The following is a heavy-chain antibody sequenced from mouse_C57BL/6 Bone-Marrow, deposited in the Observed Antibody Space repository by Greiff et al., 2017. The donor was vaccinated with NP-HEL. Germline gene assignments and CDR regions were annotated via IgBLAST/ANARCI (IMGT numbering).Heavy chain of an antibody. J-gene: IGHJ3*01. D-gene: IGHD2-3*01. V-gene: IGHV1-55*01. CDR2: IYPGSGST. Sequence: QVQLQQPGAELVKPGASVKMSCKASGYTFTSYWITWVKQRPGQGLEWIGDIYPGSGSTKYNEKFKSKATLTVDTSSSTAYMQLCSLTSEDSAVYYCAKGIGYYPYVNWGQGTLVTVSA. CDR3: AKGIGYYPYVN. CDR1: GYTFTSYW.